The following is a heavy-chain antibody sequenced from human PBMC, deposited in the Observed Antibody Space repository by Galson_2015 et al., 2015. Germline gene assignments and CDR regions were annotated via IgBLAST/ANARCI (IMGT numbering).Heavy chain of an antibody. CDR1: GFTFTSYW. V-gene: IGHV3-74*03. D-gene: IGHD2-2*01. Sequence: SLRLSCAASGFTFTSYWMHWVRQAPGKGLVWVARIYLDGSRITYADSVKGRFTISRDNAKNTLYLQMNSLRAEDTAVYYCARDRYCSSTSCYDGAFDIWGQGTMVTVSS. CDR3: ARDRYCSSTSCYDGAFDI. J-gene: IGHJ3*02. CDR2: IYLDGSRI.